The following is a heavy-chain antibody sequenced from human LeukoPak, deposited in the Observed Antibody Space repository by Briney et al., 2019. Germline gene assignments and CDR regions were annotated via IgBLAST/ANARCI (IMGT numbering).Heavy chain of an antibody. D-gene: IGHD3-10*01. J-gene: IGHJ4*02. CDR1: GFTFSSYG. Sequence: GGSLRLSCAASGFTFSSYGMHWVRQAPGKGLEWVAVISYDGSNKYYADSVKGRFTISRDNSKNTLYLQMNSLRAEDTAVYYCAKGFSVAYFDYWGQGTLVTVSS. CDR2: ISYDGSNK. CDR3: AKGFSVAYFDY. V-gene: IGHV3-30*18.